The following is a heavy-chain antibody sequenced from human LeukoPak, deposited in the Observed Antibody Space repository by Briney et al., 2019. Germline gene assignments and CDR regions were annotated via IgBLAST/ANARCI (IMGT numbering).Heavy chain of an antibody. CDR3: AKDQLYYYDSSGYQRYFDY. V-gene: IGHV3-23*01. J-gene: IGHJ4*02. Sequence: LPGGSLRLSCAASGFTFSSYAMSWVRQAPGKGLEWVSAISGSGGSTYYADSVKGRFTISRDNSKNTLYLQMNSLRAEDTAVYYCAKDQLYYYDSSGYQRYFDYWGQGTLVTVSS. D-gene: IGHD3-22*01. CDR1: GFTFSSYA. CDR2: ISGSGGST.